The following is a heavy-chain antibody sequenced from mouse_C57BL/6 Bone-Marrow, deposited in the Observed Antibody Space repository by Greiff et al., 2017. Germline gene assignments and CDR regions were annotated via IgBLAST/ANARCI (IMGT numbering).Heavy chain of an antibody. D-gene: IGHD1-1*01. Sequence: VQLQQSGPVLVKPGASVKMSCKASGYTFTDYYMNWVKQSHGKSLEWIGVINPYNGGTSYNQKFKGKATLTVDKSSSTAYMELNSLTSEDSAVYYCARRSTTVVAHFDYWGQGTTLTVSS. CDR3: ARRSTTVVAHFDY. CDR1: GYTFTDYY. CDR2: INPYNGGT. V-gene: IGHV1-19*01. J-gene: IGHJ2*01.